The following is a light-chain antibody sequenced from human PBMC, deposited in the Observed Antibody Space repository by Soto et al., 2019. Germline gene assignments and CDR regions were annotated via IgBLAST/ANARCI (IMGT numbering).Light chain of an antibody. V-gene: IGKV3-20*01. CDR2: GAS. CDR1: QSVSDFY. Sequence: EIVLTQSPGTLSLSPGETGTLSCRASQSVSDFYLAWYQQKPGQAPRLLIYGASSRATGIPDRFSGSGSGTELTLTMSRLEPKDFAVYYCQQYGNSPVTFGQGTKVQIK. CDR3: QQYGNSPVT. J-gene: IGKJ1*01.